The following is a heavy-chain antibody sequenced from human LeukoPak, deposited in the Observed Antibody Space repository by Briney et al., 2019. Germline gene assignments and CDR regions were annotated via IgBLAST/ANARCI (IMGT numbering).Heavy chain of an antibody. Sequence: VGSLRLSCAPSVFTFSSYGLHWVRPAPPKELGWVAVIPYDGSNKYYPHSVKRRFTISRDNSKNTLYLQMNSLRAEDTAVYYCAKDESGDYWGQGTLVTVSS. D-gene: IGHD6-25*01. J-gene: IGHJ4*02. CDR1: VFTFSSYG. CDR3: AKDESGDY. CDR2: IPYDGSNK. V-gene: IGHV3-30*18.